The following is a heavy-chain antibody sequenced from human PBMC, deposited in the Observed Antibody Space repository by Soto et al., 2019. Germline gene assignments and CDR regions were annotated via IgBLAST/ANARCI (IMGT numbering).Heavy chain of an antibody. Sequence: PGESLKISCKGSGYSFTSYWIGWVRQMPGKGLEWMGIIYPGDSDTRYSPSFQGQVTISADKSISTAYLQWSSLKASDTAMYYCARWSSLSPDIAAAGGRWRGFDYWGQGTLVTVSS. CDR3: ARWSSLSPDIAAAGGRWRGFDY. CDR2: IYPGDSDT. J-gene: IGHJ4*02. CDR1: GYSFTSYW. D-gene: IGHD6-13*01. V-gene: IGHV5-51*01.